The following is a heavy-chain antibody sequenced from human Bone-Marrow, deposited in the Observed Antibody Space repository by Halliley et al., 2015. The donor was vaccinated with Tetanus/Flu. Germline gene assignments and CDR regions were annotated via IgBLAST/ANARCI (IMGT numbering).Heavy chain of an antibody. CDR2: ISSSSSYI. CDR1: GFRFRSYT. V-gene: IGHV3-21*01. J-gene: IGHJ4*02. CDR3: ATTGDLEYFDS. Sequence: CAASGFRFRSYTMSWVRQAPGKELEWVSSISSSSSYIYYADSMKGRFSITRDNAKNSLYLQMNSLRADDTAVYYCATTGDLEYFDSWGQGTLVAVSS. D-gene: IGHD7-27*01.